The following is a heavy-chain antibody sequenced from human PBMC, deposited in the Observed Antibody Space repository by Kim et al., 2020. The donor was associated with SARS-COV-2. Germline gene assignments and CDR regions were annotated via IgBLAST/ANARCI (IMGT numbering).Heavy chain of an antibody. CDR2: ISNDGGRK. D-gene: IGHD2-8*02. V-gene: IGHV3-30*18. Sequence: GGSLRLSCAASGFIFSNYGMHWVRQAPGKGLEWVTFISNDGGRKYYADSVKGRFTISRDNSKSTMYLQMNSLTPEDTAGYYCAKDRIVTWSLDYWGQGTPVTVSS. CDR1: GFIFSNYG. CDR3: AKDRIVTWSLDY. J-gene: IGHJ4*02.